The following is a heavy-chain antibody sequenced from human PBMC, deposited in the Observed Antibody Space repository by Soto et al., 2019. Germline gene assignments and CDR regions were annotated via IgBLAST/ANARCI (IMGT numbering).Heavy chain of an antibody. CDR1: GYTFTSCY. V-gene: IGHV1-46*01. CDR2: INPSGGST. CDR3: GREGPGGGAMARPLGY. Sequence: ASVKVPGKATGYTFTSCYMHWVRQAPGQGLEWMGIINPSGGSTSYAQKFQGRVTMTRDTSTSTVYMELSSLRAEDTAVYYCGREGPGGGAMARPLGYWGQGTLLTVSS. D-gene: IGHD3-16*01. J-gene: IGHJ4*02.